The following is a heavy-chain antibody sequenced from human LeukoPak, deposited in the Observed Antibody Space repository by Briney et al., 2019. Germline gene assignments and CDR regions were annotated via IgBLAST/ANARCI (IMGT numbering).Heavy chain of an antibody. J-gene: IGHJ4*02. CDR1: GGSMRNYY. CDR2: TYDSGSS. V-gene: IGHV4-59*01. D-gene: IGHD2-2*01. CDR3: ARGWASSWYYFDF. Sequence: SETLSLTCAVSGGSMRNYYWSWIRQHPGKGLEWIGYTYDSGSSSYNPSLRSRVSISIDTSKNQFSLNLSSVTAADTAVYYCARGWASSWYYFDFWGQGTLVTVSS.